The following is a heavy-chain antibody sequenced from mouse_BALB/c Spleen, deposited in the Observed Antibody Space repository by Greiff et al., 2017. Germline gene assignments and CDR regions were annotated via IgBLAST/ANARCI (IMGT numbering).Heavy chain of an antibody. CDR2: ISYSGST. CDR1: GYSITSDYA. CDR3: ARSGTTVVADYYFDY. Sequence: VQLKESGPGLVKPSQSLSLTCTVTGYSITSDYAWNWIRQFPGNKLEWMGYISYSGSTSYNPSLKSRISITRDTSKNQFFLQLNSVTTEDTATYYCARSGTTVVADYYFDYWGQGTTLTVSS. V-gene: IGHV3-2*02. J-gene: IGHJ2*01. D-gene: IGHD1-1*01.